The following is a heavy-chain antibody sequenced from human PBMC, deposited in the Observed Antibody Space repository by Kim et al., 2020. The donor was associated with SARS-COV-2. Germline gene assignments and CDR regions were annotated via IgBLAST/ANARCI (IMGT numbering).Heavy chain of an antibody. CDR1: GDSIHDITYY. J-gene: IGHJ6*02. Sequence: SETLSLTCFVSGDSIHDITYYWGWIRQSPGKGRQWIGSIHSSGTTYDNPSLKSRVTMSIDTSKNFFSLKLSSVTAADTATYYCAKCYASLRGDYYYVMDVGGQGTPATVSS. CDR3: AKCYASLRGDYYYVMDV. D-gene: IGHD3-10*02. CDR2: IHSSGTT. V-gene: IGHV4-39*01.